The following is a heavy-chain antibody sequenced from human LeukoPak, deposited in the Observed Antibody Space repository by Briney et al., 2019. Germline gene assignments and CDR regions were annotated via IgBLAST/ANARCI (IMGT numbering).Heavy chain of an antibody. CDR2: VYTSGST. CDR3: ARLQWLSTPFFDY. D-gene: IGHD6-19*01. Sequence: SETLSLTCTVSGASISSGSYYWSWIRQPAGKGLEWIGRVYTSGSTNYNPSLKSRVNISLDTPKSQFSLKLMSVTAADTAVYFCARLQWLSTPFFDYWGQGTLVTVSS. J-gene: IGHJ4*02. CDR1: GASISSGSYY. V-gene: IGHV4-61*02.